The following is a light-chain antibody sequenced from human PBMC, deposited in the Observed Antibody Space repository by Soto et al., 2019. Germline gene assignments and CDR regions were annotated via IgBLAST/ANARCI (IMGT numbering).Light chain of an antibody. V-gene: IGKV1-39*01. Sequence: QMTQSPSSLAACVGDIVTITCRASQSISSYLNWYQQKPGKAPKLLIYAASSLQSGVPSRFSGSGSGTDFTLTISSLQPEDFATYYCQQSYTTLWTFGQGTKV. CDR3: QQSYTTLWT. CDR2: AAS. CDR1: QSISSY. J-gene: IGKJ1*01.